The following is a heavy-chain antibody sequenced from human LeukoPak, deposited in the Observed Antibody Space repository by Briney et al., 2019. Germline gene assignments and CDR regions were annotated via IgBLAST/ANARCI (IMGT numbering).Heavy chain of an antibody. V-gene: IGHV1-18*01. Sequence: ASVKVSCKASGYTFTSYGISWVRQAPGQGLEWMGWISAYNGNTNYAQKLQGRVTMTTDTSTSTAYMELRSLRSDDTAVYYCARGNGHDFWSGYLVWFDPWGQGTLVTVSS. D-gene: IGHD3-3*01. CDR1: GYTFTSYG. CDR3: ARGNGHDFWSGYLVWFDP. J-gene: IGHJ5*02. CDR2: ISAYNGNT.